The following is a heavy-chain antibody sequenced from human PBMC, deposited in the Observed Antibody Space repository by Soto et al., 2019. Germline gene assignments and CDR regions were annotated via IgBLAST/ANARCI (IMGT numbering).Heavy chain of an antibody. V-gene: IGHV2-5*02. J-gene: IGHJ5*02. CDR2: IYGDDDK. CDR3: AHQFTYYYGSGSYWAFDP. CDR1: GFSLSTSGVG. D-gene: IGHD3-10*01. Sequence: QITLKESGPTLVKPTQTLTLTCTFSGFSLSTSGVGVGWIRQPPGKALEWLALIYGDDDKRYSPPLTSRLTITKDTSKNQVVLTMTNMYPVDTATYYCAHQFTYYYGSGSYWAFDPWGQGTLVTVSS.